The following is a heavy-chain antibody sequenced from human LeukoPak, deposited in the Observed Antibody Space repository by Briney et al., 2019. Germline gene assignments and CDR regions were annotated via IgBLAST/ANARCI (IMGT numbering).Heavy chain of an antibody. CDR3: ARDPSRSWWGYFDY. J-gene: IGHJ4*02. D-gene: IGHD6-13*01. CDR2: FSESSGSA. V-gene: IGHV3-23*01. CDR1: GFTLSSHA. Sequence: GGSLRLSCAASGFTLSSHAMSWVRQAPGKGLEWISTFSESSGSAHYADSVKGRFTISRDISKNTLYLQMYSLRAEDTAVYYCARDPSRSWWGYFDYWGQGALVTVSS.